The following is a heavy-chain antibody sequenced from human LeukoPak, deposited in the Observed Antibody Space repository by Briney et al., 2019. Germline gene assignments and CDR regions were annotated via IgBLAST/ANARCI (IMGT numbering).Heavy chain of an antibody. CDR3: ARERPDSRNLDS. V-gene: IGHV3-23*01. J-gene: IGHJ4*02. CDR1: GFTFSNFA. Sequence: GGSLRLSCAASGFTFSNFAMSWVRQAPGKGLEWVSSISASGGTTYYADSVRGRFIISRDDSKNTLSLEMNDLRVEDTAVYYCARERPDSRNLDSWGRGALVTVSS. CDR2: ISASGGTT. D-gene: IGHD1-14*01.